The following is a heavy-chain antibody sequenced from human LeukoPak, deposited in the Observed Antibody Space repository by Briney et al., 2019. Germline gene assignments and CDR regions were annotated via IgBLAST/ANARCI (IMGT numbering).Heavy chain of an antibody. Sequence: ASVKVSCKASGYTFTGYYMHWVRQAPGQGLEWMGWINPNSGGTNYAQKFQGRVTMTRDTSISTAYMELSRLRSDDTAVYYCARVGCSGGSCYSHHDNFDYWGQGTLVTVSS. J-gene: IGHJ4*02. CDR2: INPNSGGT. V-gene: IGHV1-2*02. CDR1: GYTFTGYY. D-gene: IGHD2-15*01. CDR3: ARVGCSGGSCYSHHDNFDY.